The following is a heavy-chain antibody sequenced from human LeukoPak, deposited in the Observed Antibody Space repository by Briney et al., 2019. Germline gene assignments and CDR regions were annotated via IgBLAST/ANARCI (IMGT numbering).Heavy chain of an antibody. Sequence: GGSLRLSCAASGFTFSSYSMNWVRQAPGKGLEWVSSISSSSSYIYYADSVKGRFTISRDNAKNSLYLQMNRLRTEDTAVYYCARDWRYGDYDYLDYWGQGTLVTVSS. CDR3: ARDWRYGDYDYLDY. J-gene: IGHJ4*02. CDR2: ISSSSSYI. CDR1: GFTFSSYS. V-gene: IGHV3-21*01. D-gene: IGHD4-17*01.